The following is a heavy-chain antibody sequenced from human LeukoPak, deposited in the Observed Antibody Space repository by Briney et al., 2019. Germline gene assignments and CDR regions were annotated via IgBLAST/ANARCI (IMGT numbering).Heavy chain of an antibody. V-gene: IGHV3-7*01. CDR1: GFTFSSYW. J-gene: IGHJ6*03. Sequence: GGSLRLSCTAFGFTFSSYWMTWVRQAPGKGQEWVANIQQDGSEKYYVDSVKGRFTISRDNAKNSLYLQMNSLRAEDTAVYYCARGTPREGAYYYYYMDVWGKGTTVTISS. CDR3: ARGTPREGAYYYYYMDV. CDR2: IQQDGSEK.